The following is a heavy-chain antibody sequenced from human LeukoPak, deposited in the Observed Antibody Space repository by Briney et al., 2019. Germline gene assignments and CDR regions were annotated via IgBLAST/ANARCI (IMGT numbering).Heavy chain of an antibody. J-gene: IGHJ4*02. CDR3: ATPESGYSSGWFDY. Sequence: GASVKVSCKASGYTFTGYYTHWVRQAPGQGLEWMGWINPNSGGTNYAQKFQGRVTMTRDTSISTAYMELSRLRSDDTAVYYCATPESGYSSGWFDYWGQGTLVTVSS. V-gene: IGHV1-2*02. CDR1: GYTFTGYY. D-gene: IGHD6-19*01. CDR2: INPNSGGT.